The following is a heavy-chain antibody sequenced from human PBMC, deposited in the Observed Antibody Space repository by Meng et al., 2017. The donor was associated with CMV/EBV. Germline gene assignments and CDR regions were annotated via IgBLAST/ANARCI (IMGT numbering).Heavy chain of an antibody. J-gene: IGHJ4*02. Sequence: VHSVQSGAEVKKPGAHVTVSCTPTGYTFTSYYMHWVRQAPGQGLEWMGIINPSGGSTSYAQKFQGRVTMTRDTSTSTVYMELSSLRSEDTAVYYCALAEYSSSLFDYWGQGTLVTVSS. CDR1: GYTFTSYY. CDR2: INPSGGST. D-gene: IGHD6-13*01. CDR3: ALAEYSSSLFDY. V-gene: IGHV1-46*01.